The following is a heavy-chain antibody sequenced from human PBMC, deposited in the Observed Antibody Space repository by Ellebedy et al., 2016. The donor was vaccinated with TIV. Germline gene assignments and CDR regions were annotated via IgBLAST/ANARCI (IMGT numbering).Heavy chain of an antibody. D-gene: IGHD3-3*01. CDR3: AKDRRFLEWLLGSLDYGMDV. CDR2: ISSSSSYI. V-gene: IGHV3-21*04. Sequence: GGSLRLXCAASGFTFSSYSMNWVRQAPGKGLEWVSSISSSSSYIYYADSVKGRFTISRDNSKNTLYLQMNSLRAEDTAVYYCAKDRRFLEWLLGSLDYGMDVWGQGTTVTVSS. J-gene: IGHJ6*02. CDR1: GFTFSSYS.